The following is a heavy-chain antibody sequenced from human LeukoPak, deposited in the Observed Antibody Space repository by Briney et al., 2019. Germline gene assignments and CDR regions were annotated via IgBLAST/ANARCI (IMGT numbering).Heavy chain of an antibody. D-gene: IGHD2-2*01. Sequence: GGSLRLSCAASGFTFSSYAMHWVRQAPGKGLEWVAVISYDGSNKYYADSVKGRFTISRGNSKNTLYLQMNSLRAEDTAVYYCARDLDPSSSTSFDYWGQGTLVTVSS. CDR2: ISYDGSNK. V-gene: IGHV3-30*04. CDR3: ARDLDPSSSTSFDY. J-gene: IGHJ4*02. CDR1: GFTFSSYA.